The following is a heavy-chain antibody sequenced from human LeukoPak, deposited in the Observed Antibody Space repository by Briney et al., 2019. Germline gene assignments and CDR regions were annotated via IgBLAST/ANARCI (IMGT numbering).Heavy chain of an antibody. CDR2: IYSPGTN. J-gene: IGHJ5*02. Sequence: PSQTLSLTCTVSAGSVNSGDYYWRWIRQPAGTGLEWIGRIYSPGTNYNYNPSLKSRVTISIDTSKNQFSLKLTSVTAADTAVYYCARELPGFDPWGQGTLVTVSS. CDR1: AGSVNSGDYY. V-gene: IGHV4-61*02. CDR3: ARELPGFDP. D-gene: IGHD2-15*01.